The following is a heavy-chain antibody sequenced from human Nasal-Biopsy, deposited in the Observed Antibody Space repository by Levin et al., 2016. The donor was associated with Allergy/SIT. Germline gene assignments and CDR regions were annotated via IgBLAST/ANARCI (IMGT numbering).Heavy chain of an antibody. J-gene: IGHJ4*02. Sequence: ASVKVSCKASGYTFTSYYIHWVRQAPGQGLEWMGAINPSGGSTSYAQKFQGRVSMTRDTSTSSVYMELSSLTSEDTAVYYCARGSDLRYSSGWLDDYWGQGTLVTVSS. V-gene: IGHV1-46*01. CDR2: INPSGGST. CDR1: GYTFTSYY. CDR3: ARGSDLRYSSGWLDDY. D-gene: IGHD6-19*01.